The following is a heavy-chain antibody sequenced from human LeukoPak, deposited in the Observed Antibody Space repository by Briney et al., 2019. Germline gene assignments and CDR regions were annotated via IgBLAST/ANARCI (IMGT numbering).Heavy chain of an antibody. V-gene: IGHV4-30-2*01. J-gene: IGHJ3*02. Sequence: SETLSLTCTVSGGSISSGGYYWSWIRQPPGKGLEWIGYIYHSGSTYYNPSLKSRVTISVDRSKNQFSLKLSSVTAADTAVYYCARGGYYDSSGYDNDAFDIWGQGTMVTVSS. CDR1: GGSISSGGYY. CDR2: IYHSGST. CDR3: ARGGYYDSSGYDNDAFDI. D-gene: IGHD3-22*01.